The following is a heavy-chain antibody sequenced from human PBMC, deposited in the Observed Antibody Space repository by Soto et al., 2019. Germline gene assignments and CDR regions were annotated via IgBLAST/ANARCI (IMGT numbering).Heavy chain of an antibody. V-gene: IGHV3-7*01. Sequence: QAGGSLRLSCAASGFTFSSYWMSWVRQAPGKGLEWVANIKQDGSEKYYVDSVKGRFTISRDNAKNSLYLQMNSLRAEDTAVYYCARGYDYDFWSGYHEIDFDYWGQGTLVTVSS. J-gene: IGHJ4*02. CDR2: IKQDGSEK. CDR3: ARGYDYDFWSGYHEIDFDY. CDR1: GFTFSSYW. D-gene: IGHD3-3*01.